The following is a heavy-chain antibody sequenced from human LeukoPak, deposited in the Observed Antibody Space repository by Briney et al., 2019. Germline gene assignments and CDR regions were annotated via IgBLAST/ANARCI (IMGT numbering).Heavy chain of an antibody. D-gene: IGHD2-2*01. J-gene: IGHJ4*02. Sequence: SETLSLTCSVFGGSISSYYWSWIRQPPGKGLEWIGYISHSGYTNYNPSLKSRVTTSVDTSKNQFSVKLSSVTAADTAVYYCAKIVGLPATMAYFDYWGQGILITVSS. V-gene: IGHV4-59*01. CDR3: AKIVGLPATMAYFDY. CDR1: GGSISSYY. CDR2: ISHSGYT.